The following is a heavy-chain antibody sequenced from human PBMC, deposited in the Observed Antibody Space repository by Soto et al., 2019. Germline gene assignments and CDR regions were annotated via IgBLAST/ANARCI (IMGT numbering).Heavy chain of an antibody. CDR1: GDSVSSNSAA. J-gene: IGHJ6*03. CDR3: AGTTSHYWYYMDV. D-gene: IGHD1-7*01. CDR2: TYYRSRWYN. Sequence: QVQLQESGPGLVKPSQTLSLTCAISGDSVSSNSAAWNWIRQSPSRGLEWLGRTYYRSRWYNDYAVSVRSRITVNPDTSKNQFSLQLTSVTPEDTAVYYCAGTTSHYWYYMDVWGKGTPVTVSS. V-gene: IGHV6-1*01.